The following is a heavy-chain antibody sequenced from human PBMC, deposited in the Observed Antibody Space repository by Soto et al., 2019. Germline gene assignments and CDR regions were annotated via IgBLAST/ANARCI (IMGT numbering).Heavy chain of an antibody. CDR1: GGTFSSYA. Sequence: QVQLVQSGAEVKKPGSSVKVSCKASGGTFSSYAISWVRQAPGQGLEWMGGIIPIFGTANYAQKFQGRVTITADKSTRTAYMELSSLGSEDTAVYYCARVGTTVYYYYYYGMDVWGQGTTVTVSS. J-gene: IGHJ6*02. CDR2: IIPIFGTA. V-gene: IGHV1-69*06. D-gene: IGHD4-4*01. CDR3: ARVGTTVYYYYYYGMDV.